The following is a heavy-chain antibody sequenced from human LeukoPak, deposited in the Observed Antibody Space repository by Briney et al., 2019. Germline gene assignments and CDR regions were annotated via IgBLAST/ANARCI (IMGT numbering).Heavy chain of an antibody. J-gene: IGHJ6*02. V-gene: IGHV4-34*01. CDR3: ARDTYYYGSGKAYYGMDV. D-gene: IGHD3-10*01. Sequence: PSETLSLTCAVSGGSFSGHYWSWIRQPPGKGLEWIGEINHSGSTNYNPSLKSRVTISVDTSKNQFSLKLSSVTAADTAVYYCARDTYYYGSGKAYYGMDVWGQGTTVTVSS. CDR2: INHSGST. CDR1: GGSFSGHY.